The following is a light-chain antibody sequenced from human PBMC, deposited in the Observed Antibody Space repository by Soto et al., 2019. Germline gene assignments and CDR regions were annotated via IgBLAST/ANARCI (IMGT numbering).Light chain of an antibody. CDR2: GAS. CDR3: HQSNIWPWYT. CDR1: QSVGNN. J-gene: IGKJ2*01. V-gene: IGKV3-15*01. Sequence: EIVMTQSPATPSVSPGERGTLSYRARQSVGNNSAWFQQKPGQAPGLLIYGASTRATGVPARFSGSGSGTEFTLTISSLQSEDFAVYYCHQSNIWPWYT.